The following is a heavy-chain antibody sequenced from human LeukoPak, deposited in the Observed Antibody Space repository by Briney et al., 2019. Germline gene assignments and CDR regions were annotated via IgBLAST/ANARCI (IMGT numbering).Heavy chain of an antibody. J-gene: IGHJ6*03. D-gene: IGHD3/OR15-3a*01. CDR1: GVTFSSYG. V-gene: IGHV3-23*01. CDR3: ARTRSSPLAYYMDV. CDR2: ISSTGGTT. Sequence: GGSLRLSCAASGVTFSSYGMSWVRQAPGKGLEWVSSISSTGGTTYYADSVKGRFTISRDNAKNSLYLQMNSLRAEDTAVYYCARTRSSPLAYYMDVWGKGTTVTVSS.